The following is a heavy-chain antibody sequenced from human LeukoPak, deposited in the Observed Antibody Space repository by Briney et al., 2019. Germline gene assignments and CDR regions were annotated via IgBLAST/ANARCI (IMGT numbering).Heavy chain of an antibody. CDR2: ISGSGGST. V-gene: IGHV3-23*01. D-gene: IGHD1-26*01. CDR3: AKDRLVGATLVDAFDI. Sequence: GGSLRLSCAASGFTFSSYAMSWLRQAPGKGLDWVSAISGSGGSTYYADSVKGRFTISRDNSKNTLYLQMNSLRAEDTAVYYCAKDRLVGATLVDAFDIWGQGTMVTVSS. CDR1: GFTFSSYA. J-gene: IGHJ3*02.